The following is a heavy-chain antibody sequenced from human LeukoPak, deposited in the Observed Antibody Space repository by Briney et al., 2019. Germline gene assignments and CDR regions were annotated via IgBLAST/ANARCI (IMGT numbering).Heavy chain of an antibody. CDR2: IIPIFGTA. V-gene: IGHV1-69*05. CDR3: ARDDSSGYYPFDY. CDR1: GGTFSSYA. J-gene: IGHJ4*02. Sequence: SVKVSCKASGGTFSSYAISWVRQAPGQGLEWMGRIIPIFGTANYAQKFQGRVTITMDESKSTAYMELSSLRSEDTAVYYCARDDSSGYYPFDYWGQGTLVTVSS. D-gene: IGHD3-22*01.